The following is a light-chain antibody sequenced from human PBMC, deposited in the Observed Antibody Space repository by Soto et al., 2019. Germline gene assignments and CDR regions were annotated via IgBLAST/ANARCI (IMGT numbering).Light chain of an antibody. Sequence: QSVLTQAPSASGTPGRSVTISFSGGTSKIGRNSVNWNQQFPGPAPKLFIYMNDRRPSGVPDRFSALRSGASASLAISGLQSEDEATFFCAAWDHKLNVVFGGGTQLTVL. V-gene: IGLV1-44*01. CDR1: TSKIGRNS. CDR3: AAWDHKLNVV. J-gene: IGLJ2*01. CDR2: MND.